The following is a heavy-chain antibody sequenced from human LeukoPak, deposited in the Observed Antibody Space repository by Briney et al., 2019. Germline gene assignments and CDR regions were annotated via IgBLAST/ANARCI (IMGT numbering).Heavy chain of an antibody. CDR3: ARGPYGSGTYSVNWFDP. J-gene: IGHJ5*02. D-gene: IGHD3-10*01. CDR2: ISSSSSTI. Sequence: PPGGSLRLSCAASGFTFSSYEMNWVRQAPGKGLEWVSYISSSSSTIYYADSVRGRFTISRDNAKNSLYLQMNSLRAEDTAVYYCARGPYGSGTYSVNWFDPWGQGTLVTVSS. CDR1: GFTFSSYE. V-gene: IGHV3-48*03.